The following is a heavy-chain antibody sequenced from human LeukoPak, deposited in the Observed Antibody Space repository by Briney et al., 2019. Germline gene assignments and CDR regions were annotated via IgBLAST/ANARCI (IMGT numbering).Heavy chain of an antibody. V-gene: IGHV4-30-4*01. Sequence: SQTLSLTCTVSGGSISSGDYYWSWIRQPPGKGLEWIGYIYYSGSTYYNPSLKCRVTISVDTSKNQFSLKLSSVTAADTAVYYCAREGTQDYYGSGSSTDYWGQGTLVTVSS. CDR3: AREGTQDYYGSGSSTDY. CDR1: GGSISSGDYY. CDR2: IYYSGST. J-gene: IGHJ4*02. D-gene: IGHD3-10*01.